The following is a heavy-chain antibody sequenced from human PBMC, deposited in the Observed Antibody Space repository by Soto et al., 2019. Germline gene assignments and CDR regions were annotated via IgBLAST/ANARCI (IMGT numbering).Heavy chain of an antibody. CDR2: IYYSGST. CDR1: GGSISSGGYY. D-gene: IGHD3-22*01. V-gene: IGHV4-31*03. J-gene: IGHJ6*02. Sequence: QVQLQESGPGLVNPSQTLSLTCTVSGGSISSGGYYWSWIRQHPGKGLEWIGYIYYSGSTYYNPSLKSRVTISVDTSKNQFSLQLSSVTAADTAVYYCAIDRFSTGYDSSGSGPMDVWGQGTTVTVSS. CDR3: AIDRFSTGYDSSGSGPMDV.